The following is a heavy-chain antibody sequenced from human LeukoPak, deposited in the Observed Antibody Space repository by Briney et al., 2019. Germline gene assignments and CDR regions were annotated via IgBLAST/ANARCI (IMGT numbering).Heavy chain of an antibody. CDR1: GYSFTGYW. V-gene: IGHV5-51*01. CDR2: IYPGDSDT. J-gene: IGHJ3*01. CDR3: ATREWVINARGAFDF. D-gene: IGHD2-21*01. Sequence: GESLKISCKAFGYSFTGYWIGWVRQMPGKGLEWMGVIYPGDSDTRYSPSFQGQVTISADKSISTAYLQWSSLKASDTAIYYCATREWVINARGAFDFWREGTMVTVSS.